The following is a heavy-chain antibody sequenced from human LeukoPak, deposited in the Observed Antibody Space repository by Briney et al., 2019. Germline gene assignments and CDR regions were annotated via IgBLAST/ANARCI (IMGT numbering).Heavy chain of an antibody. CDR2: MNPNSGNT. D-gene: IGHD1-26*01. CDR1: GYTFTSYD. Sequence: GSVKVSCEASGYTFTSYDINWVRQATGQGLEWMGWMNPNSGNTGYAQKFQGRVTMTRNTSISTAYMELSSLRSEDTAVYYCARFRMEGATTGPYNWFDPWGQGTLVTVSS. CDR3: ARFRMEGATTGPYNWFDP. V-gene: IGHV1-8*01. J-gene: IGHJ5*02.